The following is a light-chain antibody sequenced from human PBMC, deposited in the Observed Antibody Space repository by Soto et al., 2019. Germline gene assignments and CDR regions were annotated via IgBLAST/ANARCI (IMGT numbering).Light chain of an antibody. CDR3: QQYGSSPWT. CDR2: GAS. V-gene: IGKV3-20*01. CDR1: QSVSSNY. J-gene: IGKJ1*01. Sequence: TQSPGTLSVSPGERATLSCRASQSVSSNYLAWYQQKPGQAPRLLIYGASSRATGIPDRFSGSGSGTDFTLTISRLEPEDFAVYYCQQYGSSPWTFGQGTKVDIK.